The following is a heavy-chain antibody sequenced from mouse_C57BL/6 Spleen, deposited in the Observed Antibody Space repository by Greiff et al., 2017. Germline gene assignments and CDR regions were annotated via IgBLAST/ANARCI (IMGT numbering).Heavy chain of an antibody. CDR1: GYTFTSYW. D-gene: IGHD2-5*01. Sequence: QVQLQQPGAELVKPGASVKLSCKASGYTFTSYWMQWVKQRPGQGLEWIGEIDPSDSYTNYNQKFKGKATLTVDTSSSTAYMQLSSLTSEDSAVYYCASWGLYSNYGYWGQGTTLTVSS. V-gene: IGHV1-50*01. CDR3: ASWGLYSNYGY. J-gene: IGHJ2*01. CDR2: IDPSDSYT.